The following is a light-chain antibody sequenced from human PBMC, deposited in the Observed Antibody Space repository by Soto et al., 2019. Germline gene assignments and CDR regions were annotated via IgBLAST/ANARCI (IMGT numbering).Light chain of an antibody. J-gene: IGLJ1*01. V-gene: IGLV2-11*01. Sequence: QSALTQPRSVSGSPGQSVTISCTGTSSDVGRYDYVSWYQQHPGKAPKLIIYDVSERPSGVPDRFSDSKFGNTASLTISGLQAEDEADYSCCSFAGSYTYVFGTGTKLTVL. CDR3: CSFAGSYTYV. CDR1: SSDVGRYDY. CDR2: DVS.